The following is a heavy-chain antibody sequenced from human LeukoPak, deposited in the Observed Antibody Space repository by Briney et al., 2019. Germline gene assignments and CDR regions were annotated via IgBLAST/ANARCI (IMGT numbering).Heavy chain of an antibody. CDR3: ARLGGSSWYSRYFQH. D-gene: IGHD6-13*01. J-gene: IGHJ1*01. Sequence: SETLSLTCTVSGGSISSYYWSWIRQPPGKGLEWIGSIYYSGSTYYNSSLKSRVTISVDTSKNQFSLKLSSVTAADTAVYYCARLGGSSWYSRYFQHWGQGTLVTVSS. CDR1: GGSISSYY. V-gene: IGHV4-59*05. CDR2: IYYSGST.